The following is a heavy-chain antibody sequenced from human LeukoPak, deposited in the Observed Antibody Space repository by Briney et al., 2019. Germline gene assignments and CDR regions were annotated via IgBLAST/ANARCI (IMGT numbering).Heavy chain of an antibody. J-gene: IGHJ4*02. V-gene: IGHV4-59*08. D-gene: IGHD6-6*01. CDR2: VYYTGST. Sequence: PSETLSLTCSVSGGSVSNYYWSWIRQPPGKGLEWIGYVYYTGSTNYNPSLKSRVTMFEDKSKNQFSLRLYSVTVADTVVYYCARHFAYSSSSYFDYWGQGSLVTVSS. CDR3: ARHFAYSSSSYFDY. CDR1: GGSVSNYY.